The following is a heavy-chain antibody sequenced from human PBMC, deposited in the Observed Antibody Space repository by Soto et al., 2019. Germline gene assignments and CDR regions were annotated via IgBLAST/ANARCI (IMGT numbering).Heavy chain of an antibody. J-gene: IGHJ4*02. CDR1: GFTFRSYG. D-gene: IGHD1-1*01. Sequence: EVQLLESGGRFVQPGGSLRLSCAASGFTFRSYGMSWVRQAPGKGLERISANSENAGRTDYADSVKGRFTISRDNSKNTLFLQMNTLTAEDTAVYYCARRESDDKWGQGTLVTVS. CDR2: NSENAGRT. CDR3: ARRESDDK. V-gene: IGHV3-23*01.